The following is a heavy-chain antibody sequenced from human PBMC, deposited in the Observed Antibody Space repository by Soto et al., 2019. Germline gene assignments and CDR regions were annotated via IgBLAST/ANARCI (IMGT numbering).Heavy chain of an antibody. Sequence: QVQLQQWGAGLLKPSETLSLTCAVYGGSFSGYYWSWIRQPPGKGLEWIGEINHSGSTNYNPSLKSRVTISVDTSKNQFSLKLSSVTAADTAVYYCARGRIGAAAGSTWGQGTLVTVSS. CDR1: GGSFSGYY. D-gene: IGHD6-13*01. J-gene: IGHJ5*02. CDR2: INHSGST. V-gene: IGHV4-34*01. CDR3: ARGRIGAAAGST.